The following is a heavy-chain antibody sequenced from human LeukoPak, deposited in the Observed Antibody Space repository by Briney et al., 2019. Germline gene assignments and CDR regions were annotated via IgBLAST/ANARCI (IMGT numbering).Heavy chain of an antibody. Sequence: SETLSLTCTVSGGSISSYYWSWIRQPPGKGLEWIGYIHYSGSTNYNPSLKSRVTISVDTSKNELSLKLSSVTAADTAVYYCAGYYYGSGSYYLDPWGQGTLVTVSS. V-gene: IGHV4-59*01. D-gene: IGHD3-10*01. CDR3: AGYYYGSGSYYLDP. CDR2: IHYSGST. J-gene: IGHJ5*02. CDR1: GGSISSYY.